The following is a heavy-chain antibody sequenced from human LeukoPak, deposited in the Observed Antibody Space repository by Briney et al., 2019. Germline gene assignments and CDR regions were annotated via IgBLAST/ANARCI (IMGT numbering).Heavy chain of an antibody. CDR1: GGSISSSGYY. Sequence: SETLSLTCTVSGGSISSSGYYWGWIRQPPGKGLEWIASIYYSGSTYYNPSLKSRVTISVDTSNNQLSLKLSSLTAADTAVYYCARHDYSGSYYGLSWFDPWGQGTLVTVSS. CDR2: IYYSGST. D-gene: IGHD1-26*01. V-gene: IGHV4-39*01. J-gene: IGHJ5*02. CDR3: ARHDYSGSYYGLSWFDP.